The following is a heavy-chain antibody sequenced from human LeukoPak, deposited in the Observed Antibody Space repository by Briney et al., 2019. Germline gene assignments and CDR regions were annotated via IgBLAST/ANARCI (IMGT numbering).Heavy chain of an antibody. CDR2: ISYDGSNK. J-gene: IGHJ4*02. CDR3: ATRVVPAAPLDY. D-gene: IGHD2-2*01. CDR1: GFTFSSYG. V-gene: IGHV3-30*03. Sequence: GRSLRLSCAASGFTFSSYGMHWVRQAPGKGLEWVAVISYDGSNKYYADSVKGRFTISRDNSKNTLYLQMNSLRAEDTAVYYCATRVVPAAPLDYWGQGTLITVSS.